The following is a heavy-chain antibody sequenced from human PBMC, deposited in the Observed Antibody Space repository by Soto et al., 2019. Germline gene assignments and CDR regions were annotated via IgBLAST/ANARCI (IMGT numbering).Heavy chain of an antibody. CDR1: GYNPREYG. CDR3: GREGQQLAQEQFFQFNGVDV. V-gene: IGHV1-18*01. Sequence: QVQLVQSGVEVKKPGASVKVSCTAYGYNPREYGVSWLRQAPGLGFEWMGWISGDNVNRRSSQKFQDRLTMTTDTSTNTASLELRSLRSDDTALYYCGREGQQLAQEQFFQFNGVDVWGQGTSVTVSS. D-gene: IGHD6-13*01. CDR2: ISGDNVNR. J-gene: IGHJ6*02.